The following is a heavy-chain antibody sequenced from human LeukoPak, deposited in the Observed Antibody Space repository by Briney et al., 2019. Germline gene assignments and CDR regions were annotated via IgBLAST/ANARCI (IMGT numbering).Heavy chain of an antibody. CDR2: INPSSGGT. Sequence: ASVKVSCKASGYTLTDYSIHWVRQAPGQGLEWMGLINPSSGGTNYAQKFQGRVTMTRDTSIRTAYMELSSLRSDDTAVYYCAKDYSGSYDYWGQGTLVAVSS. J-gene: IGHJ4*02. D-gene: IGHD1-26*01. CDR3: AKDYSGSYDY. CDR1: GYTLTDYS. V-gene: IGHV1-2*02.